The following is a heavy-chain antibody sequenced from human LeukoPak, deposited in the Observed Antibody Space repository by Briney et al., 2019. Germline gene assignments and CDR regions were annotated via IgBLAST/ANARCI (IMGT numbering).Heavy chain of an antibody. CDR2: ISGSGGST. CDR3: AKDVRLGGGWYPYFDY. D-gene: IGHD6-19*01. CDR1: GFTFSSCA. Sequence: GGSLRLSCAASGFTFSSCAMSWVRQAPGKGLEWVSTISGSGGSTYYADSVKGRFTISRDNSKNTLYMQMNSLRAEDTAVYYCAKDVRLGGGWYPYFDYWGQGTLVTVSS. J-gene: IGHJ4*02. V-gene: IGHV3-23*01.